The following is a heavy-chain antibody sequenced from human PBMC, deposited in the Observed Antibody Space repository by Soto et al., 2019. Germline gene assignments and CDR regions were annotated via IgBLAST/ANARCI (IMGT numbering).Heavy chain of an antibody. Sequence: QVQLVESGGGLVKPGGSLRLSCAASGFTFSDYYMSWIRQAPGKGLEWVSYISSSGSTIYYADSVKGRFTISRDNAKNSLYLQMNSLRAEDTAVYYCARAAARNQYQLLMNAFDIWGQETMDTVSS. V-gene: IGHV3-11*01. J-gene: IGHJ3*02. CDR2: ISSSGSTI. CDR1: GFTFSDYY. D-gene: IGHD2-2*01. CDR3: ARAAARNQYQLLMNAFDI.